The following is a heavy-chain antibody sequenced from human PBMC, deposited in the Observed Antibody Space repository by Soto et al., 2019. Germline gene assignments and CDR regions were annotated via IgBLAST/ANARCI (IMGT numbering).Heavy chain of an antibody. D-gene: IGHD2-21*01. V-gene: IGHV3-73*01. CDR3: TRPSVYCGGDCFDY. Sequence: GGSLRLSCAASGFTFSGSAMHWVRQASGKGLEWVGRIRSKANSYATAYAASVKGRFTISRDDSKITAYLQMNSLKTEDTAVYYCTRPSVYCGGDCFDYWGQGTLVTVSS. CDR1: GFTFSGSA. J-gene: IGHJ4*02. CDR2: IRSKANSYAT.